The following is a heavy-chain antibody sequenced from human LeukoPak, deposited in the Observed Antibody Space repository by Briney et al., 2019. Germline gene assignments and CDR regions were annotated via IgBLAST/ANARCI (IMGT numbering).Heavy chain of an antibody. J-gene: IGHJ4*02. D-gene: IGHD3-22*01. Sequence: SETLSLTCTVSGGSISSSSYYWGWIRQPPGKGLEWIGSIYYSGSAYYNPSLKSRVTISVDTSKNQFSLNLSSVTAADTAVYYCARLYYDSSGYYQICYFDYWGQGTLVTVSS. CDR1: GGSISSSSYY. V-gene: IGHV4-39*01. CDR2: IYYSGSA. CDR3: ARLYYDSSGYYQICYFDY.